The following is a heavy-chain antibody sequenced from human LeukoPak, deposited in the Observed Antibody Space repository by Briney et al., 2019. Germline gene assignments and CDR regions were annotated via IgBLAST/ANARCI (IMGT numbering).Heavy chain of an antibody. CDR2: IYYSGST. CDR3: ARQVGATSTSYFDY. V-gene: IGHV4-59*08. Sequence: SETLSLTCTVSGGSISSYYWSWIRQPPGKGLEWIGYIYYSGSTNFNPSLKSRVTISVDTSKNQFSLKLSSVTAADTAVYYCARQVGATSTSYFDYWGQGTLVTVSS. D-gene: IGHD1-26*01. CDR1: GGSISSYY. J-gene: IGHJ4*02.